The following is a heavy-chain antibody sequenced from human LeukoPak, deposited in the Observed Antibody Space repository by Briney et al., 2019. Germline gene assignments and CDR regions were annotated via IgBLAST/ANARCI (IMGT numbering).Heavy chain of an antibody. D-gene: IGHD2-2*02. J-gene: IGHJ4*02. V-gene: IGHV3-66*01. Sequence: PGGSLRLSCAASGFTVSSNYMSWVRQAPGKGLEWVSVIYSGGSTYYADSVKGRFTISRDNSKNTLYLQMNSLRAEDTAVYYCARDRRSLVGPAAIQDYWGQGTLVTVSS. CDR1: GFTVSSNY. CDR3: ARDRRSLVGPAAIQDY. CDR2: IYSGGST.